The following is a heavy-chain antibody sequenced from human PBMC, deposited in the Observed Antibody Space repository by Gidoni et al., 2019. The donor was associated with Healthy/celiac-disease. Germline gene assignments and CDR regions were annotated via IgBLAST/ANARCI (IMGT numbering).Heavy chain of an antibody. V-gene: IGHV4-34*01. J-gene: IGHJ5*02. CDR2: INHSGST. Sequence: QVQLQQWGAGLLKPSETLSLTCAVYGGSFSGYYWSWIRQPPGKGLEWIGEINHSGSTNYNPSLKSRVTISVDTSKNQFSLKLSSVTAADTAVYYCARGSSWYRTRWFDPWGQGTLVTVSS. D-gene: IGHD6-13*01. CDR1: GGSFSGYY. CDR3: ARGSSWYRTRWFDP.